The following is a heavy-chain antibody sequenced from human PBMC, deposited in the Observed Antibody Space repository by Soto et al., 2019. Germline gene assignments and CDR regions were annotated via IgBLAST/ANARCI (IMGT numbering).Heavy chain of an antibody. CDR3: ARGYYGMDV. Sequence: ASVKVSCKASGYTFTNYGITWVRQAPGQGLEWMGWISDYSVNTNDAQKLQGRVTMTTDTSTSTAYMELRSLRSDDTAVYYCARGYYGMDVWGQGTTVTVSS. V-gene: IGHV1-18*01. J-gene: IGHJ6*02. CDR1: GYTFTNYG. CDR2: ISDYSVNT.